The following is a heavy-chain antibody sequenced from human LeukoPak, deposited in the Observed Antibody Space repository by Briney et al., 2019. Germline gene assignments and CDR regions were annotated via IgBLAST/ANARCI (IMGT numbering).Heavy chain of an antibody. J-gene: IGHJ4*02. CDR2: ISSSSSTI. V-gene: IGHV3-48*01. CDR1: GFTFRNYY. CDR3: VGGDY. Sequence: GGSLRLSCEASGFTFRNYYISWFRQAPGKGLEWVSYISSSSSTIYYADSVKGRFTISRDNAKNSLYLQMNSLRAEDTAVYYCVGGDYWGQGTLVTVSS.